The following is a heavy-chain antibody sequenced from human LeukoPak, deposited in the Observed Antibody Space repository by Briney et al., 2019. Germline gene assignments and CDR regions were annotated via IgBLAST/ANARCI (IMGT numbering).Heavy chain of an antibody. CDR3: ATPYCSSTSCYPNWFDP. V-gene: IGHV7-4-1*02. CDR2: INTNTGNP. D-gene: IGHD2-2*01. J-gene: IGHJ5*02. Sequence: ASVKVSCKASGGTFSSYAISWVRQAPGQGLEWMGWINTNTGNPTYAQGFTGRFVFSLDTSVSTAYLQISSLKAEDTAVYYCATPYCSSTSCYPNWFDPWGQGTLVTVSS. CDR1: GGTFSSYA.